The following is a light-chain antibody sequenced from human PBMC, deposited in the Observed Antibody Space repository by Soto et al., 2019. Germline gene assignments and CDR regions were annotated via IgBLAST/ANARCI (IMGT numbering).Light chain of an antibody. J-gene: IGKJ4*01. Sequence: DIQMTQSPSTLSASVGDRVTITCRASQSISSWLAWYQQKPGKAPKLLIYKASNLESGVPSRFSGSGSATEFTLTISSLQTDDFATYYCQQYNSYPLTFGGGTKVEIK. CDR3: QQYNSYPLT. CDR2: KAS. CDR1: QSISSW. V-gene: IGKV1-5*03.